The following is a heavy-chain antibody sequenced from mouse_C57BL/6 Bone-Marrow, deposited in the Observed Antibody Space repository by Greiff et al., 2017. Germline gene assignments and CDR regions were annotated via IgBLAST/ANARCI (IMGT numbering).Heavy chain of an antibody. D-gene: IGHD1-1*01. CDR3: ARAYYCGSWFAY. CDR2: ISSGGSYT. CDR1: GFTFSSYG. Sequence: EVKLVESGGDLVKPGGSLKLSCAASGFTFSSYGMSWVRQTPDKRLEWVATISSGGSYTYYPDSVKGRFTISRDNAKNTLYLQMSSLKSEDTAMYYCARAYYCGSWFAYWGQGTLVTVSA. V-gene: IGHV5-6*01. J-gene: IGHJ3*01.